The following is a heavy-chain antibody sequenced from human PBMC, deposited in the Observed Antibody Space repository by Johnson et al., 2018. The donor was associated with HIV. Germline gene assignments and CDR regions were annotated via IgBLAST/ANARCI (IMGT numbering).Heavy chain of an antibody. Sequence: VRLVESGGGVVRPGGSLRLSCAASGFSFDDYGMSWVRQAPGKGLEWVSGISWNSGSIGYADSVKGRFTISRDNAKNSLYLQMNSLRAEDTALYYCAKALGIVVVLDAFDIWGQGTMVTVSS. V-gene: IGHV3-20*04. J-gene: IGHJ3*02. CDR1: GFSFDDYG. CDR3: AKALGIVVVLDAFDI. CDR2: ISWNSGSI. D-gene: IGHD3-22*01.